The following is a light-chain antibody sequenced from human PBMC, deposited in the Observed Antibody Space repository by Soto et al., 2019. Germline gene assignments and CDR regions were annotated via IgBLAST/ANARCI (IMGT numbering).Light chain of an antibody. CDR3: SSYTSTSTQV. CDR1: NSDVGDYRS. J-gene: IGLJ1*01. CDR2: DVS. Sequence: LTQPASVSGSPGQSITISCTGTNSDVGDYRSVSWYQQHPGKAPKLVIYDVSNRPSGVSYRFSGSKSGNTASLTISGLQAEDEADYYCSSYTSTSTQVFGTGTKVTVL. V-gene: IGLV2-14*03.